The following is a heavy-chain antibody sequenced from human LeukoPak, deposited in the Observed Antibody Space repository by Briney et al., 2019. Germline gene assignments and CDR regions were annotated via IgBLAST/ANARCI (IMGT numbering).Heavy chain of an antibody. V-gene: IGHV1-69*05. D-gene: IGHD6-6*01. CDR1: GGTFSSYA. J-gene: IGHJ5*02. CDR3: ARDSSSHQDNWFDP. Sequence: GASVKVSCKASGGTFSSYAISWVRQAPGQGLEWMGGIIPIFGTASYAQKFQGRVTITTDESTSTAYMELSSLRSEDTAVYYCARDSSSHQDNWFDPWGQGTLVTVSS. CDR2: IIPIFGTA.